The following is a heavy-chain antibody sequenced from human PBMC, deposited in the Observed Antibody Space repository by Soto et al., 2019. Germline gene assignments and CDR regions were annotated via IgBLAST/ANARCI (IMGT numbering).Heavy chain of an antibody. CDR3: ARERVGHSAMDV. CDR1: GGSITNYY. J-gene: IGHJ6*02. CDR2: VSDSGST. Sequence: QVQLQESGPGLVKPSETLSLMCTVSGGSITNYYWSWIRQSPVKGLEWIGYVSDSGSTKYNPSLKSRVTISVDTSKNQFSLKLTSLTAADTAVYYCARERVGHSAMDVWGQGTTVTVSS. V-gene: IGHV4-59*12. D-gene: IGHD1-26*01.